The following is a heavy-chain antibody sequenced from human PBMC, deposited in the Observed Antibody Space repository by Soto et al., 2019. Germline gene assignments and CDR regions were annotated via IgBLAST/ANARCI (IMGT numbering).Heavy chain of an antibody. J-gene: IGHJ4*02. CDR2: ISGSGGST. Sequence: GGSLRLSCAASGFTFSSYAMNWVRQAPGTGLEWVSGISGSGGSTYYADSVKGRFTISRDNSKNTLYLQMNSLRAEDTAVYYCVKGGTTGTTKRTFDNWGQGTLVTVSS. CDR1: GFTFSSYA. V-gene: IGHV3-23*01. D-gene: IGHD1-1*01. CDR3: VKGGTTGTTKRTFDN.